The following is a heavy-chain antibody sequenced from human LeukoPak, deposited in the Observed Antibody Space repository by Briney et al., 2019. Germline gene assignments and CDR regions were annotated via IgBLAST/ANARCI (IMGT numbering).Heavy chain of an antibody. Sequence: SETLSLTCAVYGGSFSGYYWSWIRQPPGKGLEWIGEINHSGSTNYNPSLKSRVTISVDTSKNQFSLKLSSVTAADTAVYYCASGILPGYYFYWGQGTRVTVSS. J-gene: IGHJ4*02. D-gene: IGHD3-9*01. CDR2: INHSGST. CDR3: ASGILPGYYFY. CDR1: GGSFSGYY. V-gene: IGHV4-34*01.